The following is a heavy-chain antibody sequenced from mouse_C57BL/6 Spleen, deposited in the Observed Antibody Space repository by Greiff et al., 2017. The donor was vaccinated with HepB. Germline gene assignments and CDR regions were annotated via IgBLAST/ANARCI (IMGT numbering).Heavy chain of an antibody. Sequence: VQLKESGAELVRPGASVKLSCTASGFNIKDDYMHWVKQRPEQGLEWIGWIDPENGDTEYASKFQGKATITADTSSNTAYLQLSSLTSEDTAVYYCTTSTMVTRGFAYWGQGTLVTVSA. CDR2: IDPENGDT. CDR1: GFNIKDDY. CDR3: TTSTMVTRGFAY. J-gene: IGHJ3*01. D-gene: IGHD2-2*01. V-gene: IGHV14-4*01.